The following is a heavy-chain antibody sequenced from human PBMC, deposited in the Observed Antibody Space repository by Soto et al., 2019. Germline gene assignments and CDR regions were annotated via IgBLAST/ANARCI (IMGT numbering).Heavy chain of an antibody. D-gene: IGHD3-9*01. Sequence: GGSLRLSCAASGFTFSSYAMSWVRQAPGKGLEWVSAISGSGGSTYYADSVKGRFTISRDNSKNTLYLQMNSLRAEDTAVYYGAKYHPPAYYDILTGYYTAEYFQHWGQGTLVTVSS. CDR1: GFTFSSYA. CDR2: ISGSGGST. CDR3: AKYHPPAYYDILTGYYTAEYFQH. J-gene: IGHJ1*01. V-gene: IGHV3-23*01.